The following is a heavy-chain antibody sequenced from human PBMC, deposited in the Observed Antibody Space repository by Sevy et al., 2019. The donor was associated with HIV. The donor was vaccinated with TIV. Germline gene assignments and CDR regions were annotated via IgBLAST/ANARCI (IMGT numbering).Heavy chain of an antibody. D-gene: IGHD3-10*01. Sequence: ASVKVSCKASGYTFTGYYMHWVRQAPGQGLEWMGWINPNSGGTNYAQKFQGWVTMTRDTSISTAYMELSRLRSDETAVYYCAGGRPNTYYYGSGSYYYYYYGMDVWGQGTTVTVSS. CDR1: GYTFTGYY. J-gene: IGHJ6*02. V-gene: IGHV1-2*04. CDR2: INPNSGGT. CDR3: AGGRPNTYYYGSGSYYYYYYGMDV.